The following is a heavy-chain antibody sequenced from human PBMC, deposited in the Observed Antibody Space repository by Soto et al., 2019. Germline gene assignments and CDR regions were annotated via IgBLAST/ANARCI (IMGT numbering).Heavy chain of an antibody. CDR3: AIPPGDVSLTNY. V-gene: IGHV1-3*01. Sequence: GASVKVSCKASGYTFTRYTMNWVRQAPGQRLEWMGWINPDNGNTKSSQKFQDRVIITRDTSASTAYMDLNSLTTEDTATYYCAIPPGDVSLTNYWGQGTLVTVSS. CDR2: INPDNGNT. D-gene: IGHD3-16*01. J-gene: IGHJ4*02. CDR1: GYTFTRYT.